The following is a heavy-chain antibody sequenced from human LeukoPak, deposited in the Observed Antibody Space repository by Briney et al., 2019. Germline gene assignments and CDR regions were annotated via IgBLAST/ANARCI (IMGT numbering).Heavy chain of an antibody. J-gene: IGHJ4*02. Sequence: GASVKVSCKASGGTFSSYAISWVRQAPGQGLEWMGRIIPIFGTANYAQKFQGRVTITTDESTSTAYMELSSLRSEDTAVYYCARAMGATTGEVYWGQGTLVTVSS. CDR1: GGTFSSYA. CDR2: IIPIFGTA. CDR3: ARAMGATTGEVY. D-gene: IGHD1-26*01. V-gene: IGHV1-69*05.